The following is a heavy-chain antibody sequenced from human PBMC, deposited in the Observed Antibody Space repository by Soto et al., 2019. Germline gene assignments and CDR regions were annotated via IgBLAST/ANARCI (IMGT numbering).Heavy chain of an antibody. Sequence: EVQLVESGGGLVQPGGSLRLSCVGSGFTFSSYWMHWVRQVPGKGPVWVSRVNPAGSASSYADLVKGRFTVSRDNAKNTLYLEMNRLSAEDTAVYYCATGGYSYGWGYWGQGTLVTVSS. J-gene: IGHJ4*02. CDR2: VNPAGSAS. CDR3: ATGGYSYGWGY. V-gene: IGHV3-74*01. CDR1: GFTFSSYW. D-gene: IGHD5-18*01.